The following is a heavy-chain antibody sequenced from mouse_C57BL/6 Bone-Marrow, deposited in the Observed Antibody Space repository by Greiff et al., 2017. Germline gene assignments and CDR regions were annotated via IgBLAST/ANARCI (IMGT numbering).Heavy chain of an antibody. CDR2: IDPANGYT. CDR3: ARRGQSRLRFDY. D-gene: IGHD3-2*02. V-gene: IGHV14-3*01. Sequence: EVQLQQSVAELVRPGASVKFSCTASGFNIKNTYMPWVQQSPEQGLEWIGWIDPANGYTKYAPKFQGKATITADTSSNTAYLQLSRLTSEDTAIYYCARRGQSRLRFDYWGQGTTLTVSS. CDR1: GFNIKNTY. J-gene: IGHJ2*01.